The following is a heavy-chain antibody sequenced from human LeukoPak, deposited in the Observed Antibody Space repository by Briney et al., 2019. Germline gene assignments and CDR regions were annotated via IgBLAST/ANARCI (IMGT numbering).Heavy chain of an antibody. CDR3: ARDIAAGSRPFDY. Sequence: GGSLRLSCAASGFTFSGYWMSWVRQAPGKGLEWVANIKQDGSEKYYVDSVKGRFTISRDNAKNSLYLQMNSLRAEDTAVYYCARDIAAGSRPFDYWGQGTLVTVSS. D-gene: IGHD6-13*01. J-gene: IGHJ4*02. CDR1: GFTFSGYW. V-gene: IGHV3-7*01. CDR2: IKQDGSEK.